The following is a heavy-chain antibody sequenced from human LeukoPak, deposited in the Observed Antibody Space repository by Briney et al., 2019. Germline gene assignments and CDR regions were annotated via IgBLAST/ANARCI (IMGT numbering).Heavy chain of an antibody. CDR3: ARYSNYGDYYYYYMDV. J-gene: IGHJ6*03. CDR1: GGPFSGYY. Sequence: SETLSLTCSVSGGPFSGYYWSWIRQPPGKGLEWIGYIYYSGSTNYNPSLKSRVTISVDTSKNQFSLKLSSVTAADTAVYYCARYSNYGDYYYYYMDVWGKGTTVTVSS. D-gene: IGHD4-11*01. V-gene: IGHV4-59*01. CDR2: IYYSGST.